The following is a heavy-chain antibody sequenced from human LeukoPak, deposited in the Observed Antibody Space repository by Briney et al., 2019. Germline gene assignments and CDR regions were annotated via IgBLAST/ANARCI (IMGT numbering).Heavy chain of an antibody. CDR3: AKGSDYYGSGSDFNNNWFDP. Sequence: GGSLRLSCAASGFTFSSYAMSWVRQAPGKGLEWVSSVSGGGGSTHYADSVKGRFTISRDNSKNTLHLQMSSLRAEDTAVYFCAKGSDYYGSGSDFNNNWFDPWGQGTLVIVSS. J-gene: IGHJ5*02. CDR1: GFTFSSYA. CDR2: VSGGGGST. V-gene: IGHV3-23*01. D-gene: IGHD3-10*01.